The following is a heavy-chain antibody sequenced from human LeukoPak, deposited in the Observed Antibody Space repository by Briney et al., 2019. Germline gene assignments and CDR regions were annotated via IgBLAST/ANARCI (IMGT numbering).Heavy chain of an antibody. V-gene: IGHV3-23*01. CDR3: ANRPYYDISTGYYMSY. Sequence: GGSLRLSCAASGFTFSSYAMSWVRQAPGKGLEWVSAISGSGGSTYYADSVKGRFTISRDNSKNTLYLQMNSLRAEDTAVYYCANRPYYDISTGYYMSYWGQGTLVTVSS. CDR1: GFTFSSYA. J-gene: IGHJ4*02. D-gene: IGHD3-9*01. CDR2: ISGSGGST.